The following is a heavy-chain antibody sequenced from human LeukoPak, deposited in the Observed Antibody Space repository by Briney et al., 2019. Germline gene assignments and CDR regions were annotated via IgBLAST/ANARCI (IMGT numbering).Heavy chain of an antibody. Sequence: PGGSLRLSCAASGFRFSTYDMNWVRQAPGKGLEWVSTISNSGGSTYYADSVKGRFTISRDNSKNTLYLQMNSLRAEDTALYYCAKPGETSNYYFDAWGQGTLVTVSS. CDR1: GFRFSTYD. D-gene: IGHD1-1*01. CDR3: AKPGETSNYYFDA. CDR2: ISNSGGST. J-gene: IGHJ4*02. V-gene: IGHV3-23*01.